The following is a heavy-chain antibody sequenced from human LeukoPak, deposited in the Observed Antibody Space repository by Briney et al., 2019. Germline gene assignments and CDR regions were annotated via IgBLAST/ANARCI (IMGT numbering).Heavy chain of an antibody. CDR2: VSAYNGNT. Sequence: GASGKVSCKASGYAFTSYGISWVGQAPGQGLEWRGWVSAYNGNTNYAQKLQGRVTMTTDTSTSTAYMELRSLRSAATDVYFCARGGWHDLDYYGMDVWGQGTTVTVSS. J-gene: IGHJ6*02. D-gene: IGHD6-19*01. CDR1: GYAFTSYG. V-gene: IGHV1-18*01. CDR3: ARGGWHDLDYYGMDV.